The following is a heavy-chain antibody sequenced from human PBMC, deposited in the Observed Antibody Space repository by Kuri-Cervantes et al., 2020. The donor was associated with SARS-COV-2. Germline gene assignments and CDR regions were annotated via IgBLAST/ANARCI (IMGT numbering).Heavy chain of an antibody. Sequence: SETLSLTCTVSDDSMSNGDYHWSWIRQPPGKGLEWIGYIYHSGSTYYNPSLKSRVTISVDRAKNQFSLKLSSVTAADTAVYYCAREKKNWFDPWGQGTLVTVSS. CDR1: DDSMSNGDYH. J-gene: IGHJ5*02. CDR2: IYHSGST. V-gene: IGHV4-30-2*01. CDR3: AREKKNWFDP.